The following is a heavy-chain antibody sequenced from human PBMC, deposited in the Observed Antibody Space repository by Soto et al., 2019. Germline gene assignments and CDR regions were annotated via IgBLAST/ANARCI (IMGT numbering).Heavy chain of an antibody. Sequence: GGSLRLSCAVSGFTFSSYAMTWVRQVPGQGLEYVSSITSSGEQTFYVDSVKGRFSISRDNSKGILHLQMNSLRAEDTAIYHCAKGVIDRGANAWGQGTVVTVSS. CDR3: AKGVIDRGANA. CDR2: ITSSGEQT. D-gene: IGHD2-8*01. CDR1: GFTFSSYA. V-gene: IGHV3-23*01. J-gene: IGHJ5*02.